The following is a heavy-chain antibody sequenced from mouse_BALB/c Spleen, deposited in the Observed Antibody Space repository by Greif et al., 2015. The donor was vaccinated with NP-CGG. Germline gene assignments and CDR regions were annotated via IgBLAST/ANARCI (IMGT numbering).Heavy chain of an antibody. D-gene: IGHD2-10*02. J-gene: IGHJ2*01. V-gene: IGHV14-3*02. CDR3: ARYLYGYYFDY. CDR1: GFNIKDTY. CDR2: IDPANGNT. Sequence: VQLQQPGAELVKPGASVKLSCTASGFNIKDTYMHWVKQRPEQGLEWIGRIDPANGNTKYDPKFQGKATITADTSSNTAYLQLSSLTSEDTAVYYCARYLYGYYFDYWGQGTTLTVSS.